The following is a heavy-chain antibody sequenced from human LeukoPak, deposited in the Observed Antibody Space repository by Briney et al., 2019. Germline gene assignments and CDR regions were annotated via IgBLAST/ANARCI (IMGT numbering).Heavy chain of an antibody. CDR2: IYYSGST. J-gene: IGHJ4*02. CDR1: GGSISSSSYY. D-gene: IGHD1-26*01. CDR3: AIGEWELLPLDY. V-gene: IGHV4-39*01. Sequence: SETLSLTCTVSGGSISSSSYYWGWIRQPPGKGLEWIGSIYYSGSTYYNPSLKSRVTISVDTSKNQFSLKLSSVTAADTAVYYCAIGEWELLPLDYWGQGTLVTVSS.